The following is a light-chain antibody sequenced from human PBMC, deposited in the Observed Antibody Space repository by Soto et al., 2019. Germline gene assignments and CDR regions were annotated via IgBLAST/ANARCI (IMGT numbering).Light chain of an antibody. J-gene: IGKJ2*01. Sequence: DIQVTQSPATLSASVGDTVSITRRASQSVLTWLAWYQQKPGKAPNLLIYKASRLRDGVPSRFSGSGSGTDFTLTITSLQPDDFASYFCQHYFSYPYAFGQGTKLEI. V-gene: IGKV1-5*03. CDR1: QSVLTW. CDR3: QHYFSYPYA. CDR2: KAS.